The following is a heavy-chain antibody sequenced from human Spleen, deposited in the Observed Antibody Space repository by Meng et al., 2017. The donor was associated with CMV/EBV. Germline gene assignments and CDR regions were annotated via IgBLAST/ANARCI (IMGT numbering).Heavy chain of an antibody. V-gene: IGHV4-4*07. Sequence: QTPPQDPAPGLVTPSATPSLTCPAPGCSIRSYYWGWIRQPAGKGLEWIGRIYTSGSTNYNPSLKSRVTMSVDTSKNQFSLKLSSVTAADTAVYYCARYLLGAHFDYWGQGTLVTVSS. CDR2: IYTSGST. D-gene: IGHD3-16*01. J-gene: IGHJ4*02. CDR1: GCSIRSYY. CDR3: ARYLLGAHFDY.